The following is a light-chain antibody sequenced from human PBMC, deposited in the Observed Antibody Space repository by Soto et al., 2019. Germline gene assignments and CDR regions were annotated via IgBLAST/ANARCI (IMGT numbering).Light chain of an antibody. J-gene: IGKJ4*01. CDR1: QSVSSY. CDR3: HQRSNWPLT. V-gene: IGKV3-11*01. CDR2: DAS. Sequence: EIVLTQSPATLSLSPGERASLACRASQSVSSYLAWYQQKPGQAPRLLIYDASNRATGIPARFSGSGSGTDFTLTISSLEPEDFAAYYCHQRSNWPLTFGGGTKLEIK.